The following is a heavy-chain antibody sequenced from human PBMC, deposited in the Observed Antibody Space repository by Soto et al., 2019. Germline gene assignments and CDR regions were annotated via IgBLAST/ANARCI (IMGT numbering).Heavy chain of an antibody. Sequence: QVQLQESGPGLVKPSQTLSLTCTVSGGSISSGGYYWSWIRQHPGKGLEWIGYIYYSGSTYYNPSLQRRVTISVDTSKNQFSLKLSSVTAADTAVYYCARDALGYCSSTSCPGEYYFDYWGQGTLVTVSS. J-gene: IGHJ4*02. CDR3: ARDALGYCSSTSCPGEYYFDY. CDR1: GGSISSGGYY. CDR2: IYYSGST. D-gene: IGHD2-2*01. V-gene: IGHV4-31*03.